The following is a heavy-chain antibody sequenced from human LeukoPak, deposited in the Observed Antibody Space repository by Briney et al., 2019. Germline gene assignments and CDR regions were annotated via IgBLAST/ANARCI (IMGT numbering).Heavy chain of an antibody. V-gene: IGHV4-4*07. Sequence: ASETLSLSCSVSGGYITSDDWSWVRQPAGKGLEWIGRISSSGSANYNPSLKSRVTISADKSKNQFSLKLTSVTAADTAVDYCAREIDYGGYEFYYYMDVWGKGTTVTVSS. D-gene: IGHD4-17*01. CDR3: AREIDYGGYEFYYYMDV. CDR2: ISSSGSA. CDR1: GGYITSDD. J-gene: IGHJ6*03.